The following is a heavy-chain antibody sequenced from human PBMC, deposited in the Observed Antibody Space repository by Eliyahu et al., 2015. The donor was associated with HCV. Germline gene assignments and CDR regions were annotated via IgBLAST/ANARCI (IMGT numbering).Heavy chain of an antibody. D-gene: IGHD2-15*01. CDR1: GFTFSSYW. CDR2: IKQDGSEK. Sequence: EVQLVESGGGLVQPGGSLRLSCAASGFTFSSYWMSWVRQAPGKGLEWVANIKQDGSEKYYVDSVKGRFTISRDNAKNSLYLQMNSLRAEDTAVYYCARDHCSGGSCYLVPNLFDYWGQGTLVTVSS. J-gene: IGHJ4*02. V-gene: IGHV3-7*01. CDR3: ARDHCSGGSCYLVPNLFDY.